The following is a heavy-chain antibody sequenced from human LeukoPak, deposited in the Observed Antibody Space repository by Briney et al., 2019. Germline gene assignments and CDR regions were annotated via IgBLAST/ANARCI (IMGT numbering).Heavy chain of an antibody. CDR3: ARYVWGSYPTFEDY. CDR1: GGSISSYY. D-gene: IGHD3-16*02. V-gene: IGHV4-59*01. J-gene: IGHJ4*02. CDR2: IYYSGST. Sequence: SETLSLTXTVSGGSISSYYWSWIRQPPGKGLEWIGYIYYSGSTNYNPSLKSRVTISVDTSKNQFSLKLSSVTAADTAVYYCARYVWGSYPTFEDYWGQGTLVTVSP.